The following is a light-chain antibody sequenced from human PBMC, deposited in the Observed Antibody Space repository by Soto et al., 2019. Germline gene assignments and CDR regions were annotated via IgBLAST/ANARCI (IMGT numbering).Light chain of an antibody. CDR1: QTVTSVY. CDR2: VVS. CDR3: QGYGSSAKT. Sequence: EIVLTQSPDTLSLSPGERATLSCRASQTVTSVYLAWYQQKPGQAPRLLIYVVSTGATGIPDRFSGSGSGTDFTLTISRLEPEDFAVYFCQGYGSSAKTFGQGTRGELK. V-gene: IGKV3-20*01. J-gene: IGKJ1*01.